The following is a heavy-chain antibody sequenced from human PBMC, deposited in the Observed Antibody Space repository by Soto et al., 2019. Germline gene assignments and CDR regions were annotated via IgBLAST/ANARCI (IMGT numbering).Heavy chain of an antibody. CDR1: GFSLTSPGMC. J-gene: IGHJ6*02. Sequence: SGPTLVNPTETLTLTCTFSGFSLTSPGMCVSWIRQSPGKALEWLALIERDDDDKYYSTSLKTRLTISKDTRKNQVVLTMANMEPAGTATYYCARSIRGPRRFNGMDVWGQGTTVTV. CDR3: ARSIRGPRRFNGMDV. D-gene: IGHD1-20*01. V-gene: IGHV2-70*13. CDR2: IERDDDDK.